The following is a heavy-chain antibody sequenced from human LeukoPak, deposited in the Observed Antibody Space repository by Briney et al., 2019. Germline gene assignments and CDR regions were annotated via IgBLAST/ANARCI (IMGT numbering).Heavy chain of an antibody. V-gene: IGHV1-2*02. J-gene: IGHJ4*02. CDR1: GYTFTDYY. Sequence: GASVKVSCRASGYTFTDYYMHWVRQAPGQGLEWMGWINPNSGGTNYAQKFQGRVTMTRDTSISTAYMELSRLTADDTAVYYCARKGYDSLNWGQETLVTVSS. CDR3: ARKGYDSLN. D-gene: IGHD3-22*01. CDR2: INPNSGGT.